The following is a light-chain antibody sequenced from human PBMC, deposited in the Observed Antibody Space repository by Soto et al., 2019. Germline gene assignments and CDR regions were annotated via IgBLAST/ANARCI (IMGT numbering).Light chain of an antibody. Sequence: DIQLTQAPSFLSASVVYRVSITCRASQVISSYLYVYQQKPGKAPKLLIYAASTLQSGVPSRFRGSGSGTEFTLTISSLQPEDFATYYCKQLNSYTLFGQGTRLEIK. V-gene: IGKV1-9*01. J-gene: IGKJ5*01. CDR2: AAS. CDR3: KQLNSYTL. CDR1: QVISSY.